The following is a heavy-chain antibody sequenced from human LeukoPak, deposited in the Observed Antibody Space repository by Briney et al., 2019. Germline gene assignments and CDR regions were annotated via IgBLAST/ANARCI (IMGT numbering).Heavy chain of an antibody. CDR3: VKGFVHPTYYFDY. CDR2: ITGSGDGT. Sequence: GGSLRLYCAASGFTFSNYAVMWVRQAPGKRLEWVSSITGSGDGTYYADSVRGRFTISRDNSENTLYLQLNSLRADDTAVYFCVKGFVHPTYYFDYWGQGTLVTVSS. V-gene: IGHV3-23*01. CDR1: GFTFSNYA. J-gene: IGHJ4*02. D-gene: IGHD3-10*01.